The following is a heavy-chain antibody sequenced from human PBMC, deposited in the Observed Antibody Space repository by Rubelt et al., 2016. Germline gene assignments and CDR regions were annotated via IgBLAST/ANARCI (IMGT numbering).Heavy chain of an antibody. D-gene: IGHD5-24*01. CDR3: ARHVVATIHGMGYFDY. V-gene: IGHV4-39*01. CDR1: GDSIGSRSYY. J-gene: IGHJ4*02. Sequence: QLQLQESGPGLVKPSETLSLTCTVSGDSIGSRSYYWGWIRQPPGKGREWIGSIYYSGSTYYNPSLKSRVTIAVDTSKNQFSLKLSSVTAADTAVYYCARHVVATIHGMGYFDYWGQGTLVTVSS. CDR2: IYYSGST.